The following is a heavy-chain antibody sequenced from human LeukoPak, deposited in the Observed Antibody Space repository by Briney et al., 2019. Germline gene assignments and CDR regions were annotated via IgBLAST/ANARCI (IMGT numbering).Heavy chain of an antibody. D-gene: IGHD1-26*01. CDR1: GFTFSSYS. CDR2: ISSSSYI. V-gene: IGHV3-21*01. Sequence: GGSLRLSCAASGFTFSSYSMNWVRQAPGKGLEWVSSISSSSYIYYADSVKGRFTISRDNAKNSLYLQMNNLRGEDTAVYYCAGGWELPGHFDYWGQGALVSVSS. J-gene: IGHJ4*02. CDR3: AGGWELPGHFDY.